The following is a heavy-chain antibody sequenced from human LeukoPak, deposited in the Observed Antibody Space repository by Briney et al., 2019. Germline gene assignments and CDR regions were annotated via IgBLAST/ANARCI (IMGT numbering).Heavy chain of an antibody. CDR1: GGTFSSYA. CDR2: IIPIVGTA. J-gene: IGHJ4*02. CDR3: ARGKNQGDYDILTGYYSPFDY. D-gene: IGHD3-9*01. Sequence: ASVKVSCKASGGTFSSYAISWVRQAPGQGLEWMGGIIPIVGTANYAQKFQGRVTITADESTSTAYMELSSLRSEDTAVYYCARGKNQGDYDILTGYYSPFDYWGQGTLVTVSS. V-gene: IGHV1-69*13.